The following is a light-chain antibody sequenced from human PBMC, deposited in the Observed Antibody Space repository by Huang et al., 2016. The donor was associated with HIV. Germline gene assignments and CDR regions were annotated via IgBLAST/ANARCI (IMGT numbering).Light chain of an antibody. CDR3: QQYNNWPPWT. J-gene: IGKJ1*01. CDR1: QRVGMD. V-gene: IGKV3-15*01. CDR2: GTS. Sequence: EVVMTQSPATLSVSPGGRATLSCRASQRVGMDLAWYQQKPGQAPRLLIYGTSTRATGSPARFSGSGSGTDFTLTISSLQSEDSALYYCQQYNNWPPWTFGQGTKVEIK.